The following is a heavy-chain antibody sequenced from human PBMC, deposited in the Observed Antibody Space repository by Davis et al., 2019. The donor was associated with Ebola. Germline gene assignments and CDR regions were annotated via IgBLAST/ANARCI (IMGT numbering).Heavy chain of an antibody. V-gene: IGHV5-10-1*01. CDR1: GYSFTSYW. Sequence: GESLKISCKGSGYSFTSYWISWVRQMPGKGLEWMGRIDPSDSYTNYSPSFQGHVTISADKSISTAYLQWSSLKASDTAMYYCARLKYYDFWSGSPLGSFDPWGQGTLVTVSS. J-gene: IGHJ5*02. D-gene: IGHD3-3*01. CDR2: IDPSDSYT. CDR3: ARLKYYDFWSGSPLGSFDP.